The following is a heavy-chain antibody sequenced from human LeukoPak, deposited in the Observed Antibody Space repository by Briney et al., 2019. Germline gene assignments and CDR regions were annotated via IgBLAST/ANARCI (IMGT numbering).Heavy chain of an antibody. CDR1: GFTFSSYA. Sequence: SGGSLRLSCAASGFTFSSYAMSWVRQAPGKGPEWVSGISASGGNTYYADSVQGRFTISRDNSKKTLYLQMNSLRAEDTAVYYCVKKTSYSNSLGNFDYWGQGTLVTVSS. V-gene: IGHV3-23*01. CDR2: ISASGGNT. CDR3: VKKTSYSNSLGNFDY. D-gene: IGHD6-6*01. J-gene: IGHJ4*02.